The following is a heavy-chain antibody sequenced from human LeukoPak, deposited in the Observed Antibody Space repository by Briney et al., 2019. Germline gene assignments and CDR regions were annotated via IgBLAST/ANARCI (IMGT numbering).Heavy chain of an antibody. CDR2: IYHSGST. V-gene: IGHV4-38-2*02. CDR1: GGSISSYY. CDR3: ARAAQYYYDSSGYFGY. Sequence: SETLSLTCTVSGGSISSYYRSWIRQPPGKGLEWIGSIYHSGSTYYNPSLKSRVTISVDTSKNQFSLKLSSVTAADTAVYYCARAAQYYYDSSGYFGYWGQGTLVTVSS. J-gene: IGHJ4*02. D-gene: IGHD3-22*01.